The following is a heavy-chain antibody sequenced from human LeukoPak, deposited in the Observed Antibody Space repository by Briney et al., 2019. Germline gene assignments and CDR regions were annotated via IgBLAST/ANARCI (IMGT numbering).Heavy chain of an antibody. Sequence: GGSLRLSCAASGFTFSSYGMHWVRQAPGKGLEWVAFIRYDGSNKYYADSVKGRFTISRDNSENTLYLQMNSLRAEDTAVYYCAKDRHTRLGYSYGPDYWGQGTLVTVSS. CDR3: AKDRHTRLGYSYGPDY. CDR1: GFTFSSYG. J-gene: IGHJ4*02. CDR2: IRYDGSNK. D-gene: IGHD5-18*01. V-gene: IGHV3-30*02.